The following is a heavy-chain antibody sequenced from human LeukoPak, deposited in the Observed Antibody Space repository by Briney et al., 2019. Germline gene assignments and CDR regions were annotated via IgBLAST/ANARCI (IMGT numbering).Heavy chain of an antibody. CDR1: GFTFSSYA. D-gene: IGHD6-6*01. Sequence: GRSLRLPCAASGFTFSSYAMYWVRQAPGKGLEYVSAITSNEGSTYYANSVKGRFTISRDNSKNTLYLQMGSLRAEDMAVYYCATHNSSGDYWGQGTLVTVSS. CDR2: ITSNEGST. CDR3: ATHNSSGDY. J-gene: IGHJ4*02. V-gene: IGHV3-64*01.